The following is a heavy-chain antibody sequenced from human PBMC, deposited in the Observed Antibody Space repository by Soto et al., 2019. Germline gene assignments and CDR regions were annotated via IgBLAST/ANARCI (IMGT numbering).Heavy chain of an antibody. CDR3: ATVHNTSRSFDY. CDR2: TGATGRTT. D-gene: IGHD1-20*01. CDR1: GFTFNIYA. J-gene: IGHJ4*02. Sequence: GGSLRLSCAASGFTFNIYAMTWVRQAPGKGLEWVSTTGATGRTTYYADSVKGRFTVSRDNSKNTLDLQMSNLRAEDTAVYHCATVHNTSRSFDYWGQGTLVTVSS. V-gene: IGHV3-23*01.